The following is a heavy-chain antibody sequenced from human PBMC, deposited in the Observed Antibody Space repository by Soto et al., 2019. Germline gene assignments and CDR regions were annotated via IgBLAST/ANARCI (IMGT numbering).Heavy chain of an antibody. Sequence: QVTLKESGPVLVKPTETLTLTCTVSGFTLRNGGVGVSWIRQPPGKALEWLAHVFSNDEKAYSRSLKTRLAISKDTSKGQVVLTMTNMDPADTGTYYCAREWSYSFAFWGQGTLVTVSS. CDR3: AREWSYSFAF. CDR1: GFTLRNGGVG. D-gene: IGHD1-26*01. J-gene: IGHJ1*01. V-gene: IGHV2-26*01. CDR2: VFSNDEK.